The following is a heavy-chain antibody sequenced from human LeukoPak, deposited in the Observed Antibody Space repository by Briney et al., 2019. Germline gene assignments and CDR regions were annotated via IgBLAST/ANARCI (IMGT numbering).Heavy chain of an antibody. CDR3: ARVGELRPPDY. D-gene: IGHD1-26*01. CDR2: ISSSGSTI. J-gene: IGHJ4*02. CDR1: GFTFCSYE. Sequence: GGSLRLSCAASGFTFCSYEMNWVRQAPGKGLEWVSYISSSGSTIYYADSVKGRFTISRDNAKNSLYLQMNSLRAEDTAVYYCARVGELRPPDYWGQGTLVTVSS. V-gene: IGHV3-48*03.